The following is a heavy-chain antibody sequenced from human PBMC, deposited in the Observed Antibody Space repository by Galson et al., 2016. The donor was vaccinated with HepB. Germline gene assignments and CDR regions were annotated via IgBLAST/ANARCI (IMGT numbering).Heavy chain of an antibody. CDR3: ARGWGFDRSGYYSYYFDY. J-gene: IGHJ4*02. CDR1: GDSFSSRNW. D-gene: IGHD3-22*01. V-gene: IGHV4-4*02. CDR2: IYYSGST. Sequence: ETLSLTCTVSGDSFSSRNWWSWVRQSPGKGLEWIGEIYYSGSTNYNPSLQSRVTMSVDKSTNQFSLKLTSVTAADTAVYYCARGWGFDRSGYYSYYFDYWGQGTLVTVAS.